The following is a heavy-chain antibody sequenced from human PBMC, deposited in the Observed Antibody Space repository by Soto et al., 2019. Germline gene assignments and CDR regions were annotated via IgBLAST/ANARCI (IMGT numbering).Heavy chain of an antibody. D-gene: IGHD6-13*01. CDR2: IYYSGST. J-gene: IGHJ6*02. CDR1: GGSISSYY. Sequence: SETLSLTCTVSGGSISSYYWSWIRQPPGKGLEWIGYIYYSGSTNYNPSLKSRVTISVDTSKNQFSLKLSSVTAADTAVYYCATASTRIAAAGTTWDYYYGMDVWGQGNTVTVS. V-gene: IGHV4-59*01. CDR3: ATASTRIAAAGTTWDYYYGMDV.